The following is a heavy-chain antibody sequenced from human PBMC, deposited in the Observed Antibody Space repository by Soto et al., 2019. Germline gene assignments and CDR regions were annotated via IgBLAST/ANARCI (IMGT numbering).Heavy chain of an antibody. V-gene: IGHV3-21*01. CDR3: ARDTPSYSSSWYVPYYYYGMDV. CDR1: GFTFSSYS. Sequence: PGGSLRLSCAASGFTFSSYSMNWVRQAPGKXLEWVSSISNSSSYIYYADSVKGRFTISRDNAKNSLYLQMNSLRAEDTAVYYCARDTPSYSSSWYVPYYYYGMDVWGQGTTVTVSS. D-gene: IGHD6-13*01. CDR2: ISNSSSYI. J-gene: IGHJ6*02.